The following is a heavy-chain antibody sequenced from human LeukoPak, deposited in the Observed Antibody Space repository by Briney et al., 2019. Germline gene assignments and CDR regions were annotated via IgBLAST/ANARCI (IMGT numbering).Heavy chain of an antibody. CDR3: ARAPARAGYYYYYMDV. CDR2: MNPNSGNT. D-gene: IGHD2-2*01. CDR1: GYTFTSYD. V-gene: IGHV1-8*01. J-gene: IGHJ6*03. Sequence: ASVKVSCKASGYTFTSYDINWVRQATGQGLEWMGWMNPNSGNTGYAQKFQGRVTMTRNTSISTAYMELSSLRSEDTAVYYRARAPARAGYYYYYMDVWGKGTTVTVSS.